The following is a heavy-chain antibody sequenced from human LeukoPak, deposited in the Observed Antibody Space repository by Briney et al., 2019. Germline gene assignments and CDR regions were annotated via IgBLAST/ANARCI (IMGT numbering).Heavy chain of an antibody. CDR3: ARRSIAPGNDAIDI. CDR2: NYPEDSDT. Sequence: AESPKISCKASAFSFTIYWIGWVRQMPGKGLEWMGVNYPEDSDTRYSPSFHSQVTLSADKSITTAYLQWSSLKASDTAMYYCARRSIAPGNDAIDIWGQGTMITVSS. J-gene: IGHJ3*02. CDR1: AFSFTIYW. V-gene: IGHV5-51*01. D-gene: IGHD6-13*01.